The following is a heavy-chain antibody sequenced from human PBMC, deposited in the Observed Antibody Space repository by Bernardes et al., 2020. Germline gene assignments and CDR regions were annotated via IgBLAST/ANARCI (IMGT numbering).Heavy chain of an antibody. J-gene: IGHJ4*02. V-gene: IGHV4-59*01. CDR1: GGSISSYY. CDR2: IYYSGST. CDR3: ARGYDGGKRGYDY. D-gene: IGHD2-15*01. Sequence: SETLSLTCTVSGGSISSYYWSWIRQPPGKGLEWIGYIYYSGSTNYNPSLKSRVTISVDTSKNQFSLKLSSVTAADTAVYYCARGYDGGKRGYDYWGQGTLVTVSS.